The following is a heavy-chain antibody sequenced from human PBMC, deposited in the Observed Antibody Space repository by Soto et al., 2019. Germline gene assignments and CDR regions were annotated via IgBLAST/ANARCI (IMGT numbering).Heavy chain of an antibody. Sequence: GGSLRLSCAASAFTVRSYAMSWVRQAPGKGLEWVSAITASADTTYYADSVKGRFTISRDNSKNTLYLRMNSLRAEDAAVYYCARDGPNPFGVVIMYYMNFDYWGQGTLVTVSS. J-gene: IGHJ4*02. CDR3: ARDGPNPFGVVIMYYMNFDY. CDR1: AFTVRSYA. D-gene: IGHD3-3*01. CDR2: ITASADTT. V-gene: IGHV3-23*01.